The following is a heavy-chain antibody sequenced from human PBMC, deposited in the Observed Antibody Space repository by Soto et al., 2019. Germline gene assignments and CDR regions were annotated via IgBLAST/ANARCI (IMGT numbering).Heavy chain of an antibody. Sequence: GASVKVSCKVSGYTLTELSMHWVRQAPGKGLEWMGGFDPEDGETIYAQKFQGRVTMTEDTSTDTAYMELSSLRSEDTAVYYCATANYPRGFRRPTYYFDYWGQGTLVTVSS. D-gene: IGHD1-7*01. CDR1: GYTLTELS. CDR3: ATANYPRGFRRPTYYFDY. CDR2: FDPEDGET. V-gene: IGHV1-24*01. J-gene: IGHJ4*02.